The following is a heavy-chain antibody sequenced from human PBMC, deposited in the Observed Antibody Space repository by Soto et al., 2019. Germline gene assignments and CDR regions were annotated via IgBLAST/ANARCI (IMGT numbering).Heavy chain of an antibody. CDR3: ARGGWSVDS. D-gene: IGHD6-19*01. Sequence: PAETLSLTCTVSGGSMCSLYWSWIRQPPGKGLEWVGYIYYNGNTDYNPSLKSRVTMSVDTSKNQFSLKLTSVTAADTAVYFCARGGWSVDSWGRGILVTVSS. CDR1: GGSMCSLY. J-gene: IGHJ5*01. V-gene: IGHV4-59*11. CDR2: IYYNGNT.